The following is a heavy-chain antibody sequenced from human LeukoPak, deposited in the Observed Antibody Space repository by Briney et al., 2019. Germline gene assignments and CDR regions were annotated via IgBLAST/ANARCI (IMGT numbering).Heavy chain of an antibody. CDR1: DFTFSGSA. V-gene: IGHV3-73*01. D-gene: IGHD2-15*01. CDR2: IRSKTNNYAT. J-gene: IGHJ6*04. CDR3: TTIAAKADNYYYAMDV. Sequence: PGGSLRLSCAASDFTFSGSAMHWVRQASGKGLDWVGRIRSKTNNYATVYAPSVNGRFTISRDDSKNTAYLQMNSLETEDTAVYYCTTIAAKADNYYYAMDVWGKGTTVTVSS.